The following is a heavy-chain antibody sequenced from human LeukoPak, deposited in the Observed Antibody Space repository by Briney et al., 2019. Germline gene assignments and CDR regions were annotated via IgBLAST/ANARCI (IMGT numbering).Heavy chain of an antibody. D-gene: IGHD3-3*01. CDR3: ARDRAWNYFNY. CDR2: ISNDGSRK. Sequence: GGSLRLSCAPSGFTFSRHGMHWVRQAPGKGLEWVAIISNDGSRKYYAHSVEGRFTISRDNSKNTLYLQMDSLRAEDTAVYYCARDRAWNYFNYWGQGTLVTVSS. V-gene: IGHV3-30*03. J-gene: IGHJ4*02. CDR1: GFTFSRHG.